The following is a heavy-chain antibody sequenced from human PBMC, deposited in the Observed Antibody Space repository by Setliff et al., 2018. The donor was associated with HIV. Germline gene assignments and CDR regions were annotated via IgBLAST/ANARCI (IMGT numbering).Heavy chain of an antibody. D-gene: IGHD3-3*01. Sequence: SGPTLVNPTEPLTLTCTVSGFSLSNTRMGVSWIRQPPGKALEWFAHTFPNDEKSYSASLKSRVTIPADTSKSQVVLTMTNMDPLDTATYFCARYNFRRGYWDYFDYWGQGTQVTVSS. V-gene: IGHV2-26*01. CDR3: ARYNFRRGYWDYFDY. CDR1: GFSLSNTRMG. J-gene: IGHJ4*02. CDR2: TFPNDEK.